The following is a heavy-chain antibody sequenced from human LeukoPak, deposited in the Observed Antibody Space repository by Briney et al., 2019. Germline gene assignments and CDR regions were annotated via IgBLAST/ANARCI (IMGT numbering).Heavy chain of an antibody. CDR1: EYSFTTHW. CDR2: IYPGDSDT. D-gene: IGHD2-2*01. V-gene: IGHV5-51*01. Sequence: GESLKISCKGSEYSFTTHWIGWVRQMPGKGLEWMGIIYPGDSDTKYSPSFQGHVTFSVAKSITTAYLQWSSLKASDTAMYYCARRQGCSSTSCPPDSWGQGTLVTVSS. CDR3: ARRQGCSSTSCPPDS. J-gene: IGHJ4*02.